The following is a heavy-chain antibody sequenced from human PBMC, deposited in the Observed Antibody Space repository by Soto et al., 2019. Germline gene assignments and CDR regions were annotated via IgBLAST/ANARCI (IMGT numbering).Heavy chain of an antibody. CDR3: ARDAPYNDFWGGVMESYSYNMDV. V-gene: IGHV1-18*01. Sequence: QVLLVQSGGEVKRPGASMKVSCQASGYSFSSYGVSWVRQAPGQGLQWLGWVSADSGKTKYAQILQGRLTLTTDTSTNTAYMELRSLISDDTARYYCARDAPYNDFWGGVMESYSYNMDVWGQGTTVIVSS. CDR1: GYSFSSYG. D-gene: IGHD3-3*01. CDR2: VSADSGKT. J-gene: IGHJ6*02.